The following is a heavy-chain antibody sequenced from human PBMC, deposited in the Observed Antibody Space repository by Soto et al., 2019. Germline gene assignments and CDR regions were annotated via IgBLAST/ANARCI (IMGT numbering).Heavy chain of an antibody. Sequence: QLQLQESGPGLVKPSETLSLTCTVPADSISSSSYYWGWIRQPPGKGLEWIGSIYYSGTTYYNPSLKSRVPMSVDTSKNQFSLKLNSVTAADTAVYYCARQLTGTTSTRYFDLWGRGTLVTVSS. V-gene: IGHV4-39*01. CDR1: ADSISSSSYY. CDR2: IYYSGTT. D-gene: IGHD1-1*01. CDR3: ARQLTGTTSTRYFDL. J-gene: IGHJ2*01.